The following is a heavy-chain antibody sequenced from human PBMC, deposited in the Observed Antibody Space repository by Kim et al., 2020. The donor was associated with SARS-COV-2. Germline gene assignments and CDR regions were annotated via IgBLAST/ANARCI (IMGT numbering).Heavy chain of an antibody. CDR2: ISYDGSNK. J-gene: IGHJ4*02. Sequence: GGSLRLSCAASGFTFSSYAMHWVRQAPGKGLEWVAVISYDGSNKYYADSVKGRFTISRDNSKNTLYLQMNSLRAEDTAVYYCAREGPNYYGSGSYYNPPDYWGQGTLVTVSS. CDR1: GFTFSSYA. V-gene: IGHV3-30*04. CDR3: AREGPNYYGSGSYYNPPDY. D-gene: IGHD3-10*01.